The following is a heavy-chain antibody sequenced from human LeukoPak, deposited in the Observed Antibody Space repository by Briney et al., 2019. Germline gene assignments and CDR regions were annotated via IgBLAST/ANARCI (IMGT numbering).Heavy chain of an antibody. CDR3: AKDREAYYYDSSGSAFDY. CDR1: GYTFTSYG. Sequence: ASVKVSCKASGYTFTSYGISWVRQAPGQGLEWMGWISAYNGNTNYAQKLQGRVTMTTDTSTSTAYMELRSLRSDDTALYYCAKDREAYYYDSSGSAFDYWGQGTLVTVSS. D-gene: IGHD3-22*01. J-gene: IGHJ4*02. V-gene: IGHV1-18*01. CDR2: ISAYNGNT.